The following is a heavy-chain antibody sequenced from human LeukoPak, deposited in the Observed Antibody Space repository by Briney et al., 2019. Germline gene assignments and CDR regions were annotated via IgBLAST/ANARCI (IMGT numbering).Heavy chain of an antibody. CDR3: ARRKAATFGMDV. D-gene: IGHD6-13*01. Sequence: SQTLSLTCAISGDSVSSNSATWNWIRQSPSRGLEWLGRTYYRSKWYNDYAVSMKSRITINPDTSKNQFSLQLNSVTPEDTAVYYCARRKAATFGMDVWGQGTAVTVSS. V-gene: IGHV6-1*01. CDR1: GDSVSSNSAT. CDR2: TYYRSKWYN. J-gene: IGHJ6*02.